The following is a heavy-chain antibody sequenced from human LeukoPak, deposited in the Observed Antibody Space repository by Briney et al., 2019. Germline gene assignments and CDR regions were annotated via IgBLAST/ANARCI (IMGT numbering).Heavy chain of an antibody. V-gene: IGHV1-24*01. J-gene: IGHJ4*02. Sequence: ASVKVSCKVSGYTLAELSMHWVRQAPGKGLEWMGTFDPEDGETLYAQQFRGRVTVTEDTSTDTSYMELSSLRSDDTAVYYCATKGPCLAVAGLDCWGQRTLDTVSS. CDR2: FDPEDGET. D-gene: IGHD6-19*01. CDR1: GYTLAELS. CDR3: ATKGPCLAVAGLDC.